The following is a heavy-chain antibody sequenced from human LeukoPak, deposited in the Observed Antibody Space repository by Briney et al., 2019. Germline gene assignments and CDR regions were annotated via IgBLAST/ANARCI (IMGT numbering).Heavy chain of an antibody. CDR1: GYSISSGYY. CDR3: ARGGGVRYCSSTSCYQSYYYYYMDV. D-gene: IGHD2-2*01. Sequence: PSETLSLTCTVSGYSISSGYYWAWIRQPPGKGLEWIGSIYYSGGTYYNPSLKSRVTISVDTSKNQFSLKLSSVTAADTAVYYCARGGGVRYCSSTSCYQSYYYYYMDVWGKGTTVTISS. CDR2: IYYSGGT. J-gene: IGHJ6*03. V-gene: IGHV4-38-2*02.